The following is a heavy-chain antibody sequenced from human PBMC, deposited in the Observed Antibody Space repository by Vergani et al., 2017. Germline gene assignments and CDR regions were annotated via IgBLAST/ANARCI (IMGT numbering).Heavy chain of an antibody. Sequence: EVQLVESGGGLVQPGGSLRLSCAASGFTFSSYSMNWVRQAPGKGLEWVSYISSSGSTIYYADSVKGRFTISRDNAKNSLYLQMNSLRAEDTAVYYCAYIVVVTAITPLIHAFDIWGQGTMVTVSS. D-gene: IGHD2-21*02. V-gene: IGHV3-48*04. CDR3: AYIVVVTAITPLIHAFDI. CDR1: GFTFSSYS. CDR2: ISSSGSTI. J-gene: IGHJ3*02.